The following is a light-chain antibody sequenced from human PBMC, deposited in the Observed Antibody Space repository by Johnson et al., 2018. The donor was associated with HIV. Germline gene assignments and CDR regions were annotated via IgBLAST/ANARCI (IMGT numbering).Light chain of an antibody. Sequence: QSVLTQAPSVSAAPGQKVTISCSGSSSNIGSNYVSWYQQFPGAAPKLLIYEDNKRPSGIPDRFSGSKSGTSATLGITGLQPGDEADYYCATWDRSLTIGWVVGRWTKVTVL. CDR2: EDN. CDR1: SSNIGSNY. J-gene: IGLJ1*01. V-gene: IGLV1-51*02. CDR3: ATWDRSLTIGWV.